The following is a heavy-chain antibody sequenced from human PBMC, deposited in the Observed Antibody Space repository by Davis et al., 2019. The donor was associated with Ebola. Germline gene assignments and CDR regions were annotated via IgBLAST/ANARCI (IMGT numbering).Heavy chain of an antibody. D-gene: IGHD3-22*01. Sequence: ESLKIPCAASGFTFCSYWMSWVRQAPGKGLEWVGHKKQEGSEKNSVDSVKGRFTISRDNAKNSLYLQMNSLRAEDTAVYYCAREKNYYDSSGYSYYYYGMDVWGKGTTVTVSS. J-gene: IGHJ6*04. CDR3: AREKNYYDSSGYSYYYYGMDV. V-gene: IGHV3-7*01. CDR2: KKQEGSEK. CDR1: GFTFCSYW.